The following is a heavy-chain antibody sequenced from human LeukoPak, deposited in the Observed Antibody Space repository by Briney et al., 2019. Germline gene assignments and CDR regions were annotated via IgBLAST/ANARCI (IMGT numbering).Heavy chain of an antibody. CDR1: GFTFDDYA. V-gene: IGHV3-9*03. CDR2: ISWNSGSI. D-gene: IGHD6-19*01. Sequence: GRSLRLSCAASGFTFDDYAMHWVRQAPGKGLEWVSGISWNSGSIGYADSVKGRFTISRDNAKNSLYLQMNSLRAEDMALYYCAKSPHSSGWYSMDYWGQGTLVTVSS. J-gene: IGHJ4*02. CDR3: AKSPHSSGWYSMDY.